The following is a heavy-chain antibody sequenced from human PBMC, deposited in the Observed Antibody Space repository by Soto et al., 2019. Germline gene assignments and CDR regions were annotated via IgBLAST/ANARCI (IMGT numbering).Heavy chain of an antibody. CDR1: GGSISSYY. J-gene: IGHJ6*02. CDR2: IYTSGST. Sequence: SETLSLTCTVSGGSISSYYWSWIRQPAGKGLEWIRRIYTSGSTNYNPSLKSRVTMSVDTSKNQFSLKLSSVTAADTAVYYCARDRRGDFWSGSHYYYYYGMDVWGQGTTVTVSS. V-gene: IGHV4-4*07. CDR3: ARDRRGDFWSGSHYYYYYGMDV. D-gene: IGHD3-3*01.